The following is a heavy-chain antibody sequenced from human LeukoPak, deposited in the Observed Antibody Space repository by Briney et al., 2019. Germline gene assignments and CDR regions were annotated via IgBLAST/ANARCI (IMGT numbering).Heavy chain of an antibody. J-gene: IGHJ4*02. D-gene: IGHD7-27*01. CDR1: GYSVSGTH. Sequence: GGSLRLSCAASGYSVSGTHMSWVRQAPGKGLEWVSAMYTGGTTYYADSVPGRFTISRDNSKNTLYLHLNSLRVEDTAVYYCAKDEATSGRGFASWGQGTLVSVSS. CDR3: AKDEATSGRGFAS. CDR2: MYTGGTT. V-gene: IGHV3-53*01.